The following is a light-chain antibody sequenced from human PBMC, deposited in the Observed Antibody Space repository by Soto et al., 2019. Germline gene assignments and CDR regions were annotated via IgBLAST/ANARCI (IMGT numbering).Light chain of an antibody. J-gene: IGKJ3*01. CDR1: QSVSTY. V-gene: IGKV3-11*01. CDR2: GAS. Sequence: EVVLTQSPATLSLSPGERATLSCRASQSVSTYLGWYQQKPGQPPRLLIYGASNRATGTPARFSGSGSGTDFPPTIRSLETGGFAVYYWHQGCNWPPVTFGPGTKVEIK. CDR3: HQGCNWPPVT.